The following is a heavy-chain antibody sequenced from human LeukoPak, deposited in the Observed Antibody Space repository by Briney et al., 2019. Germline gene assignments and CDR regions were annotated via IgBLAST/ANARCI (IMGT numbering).Heavy chain of an antibody. J-gene: IGHJ4*02. CDR2: INHSGST. D-gene: IGHD2-2*01. CDR3: ASLCSSTSCSPGAFDY. V-gene: IGHV4-34*01. CDR1: GGSFSGYY. Sequence: PSETLSLTCAVYGGSFSGYYWSWIRQPPGKGLEWIGEINHSGSTNYNPSLKSRVTISVDTSKNQFSLKLSSVTAADTAVYYCASLCSSTSCSPGAFDYWGQGTLVTVSS.